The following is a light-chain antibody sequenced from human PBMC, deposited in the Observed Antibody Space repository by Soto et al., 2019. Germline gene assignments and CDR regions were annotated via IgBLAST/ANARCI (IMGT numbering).Light chain of an antibody. CDR2: GNS. CDR3: QSYDSSLNTRV. Sequence: QSVLTQPPSVSGAPGQRVTISCTGSSSNIGAGYDVHWYQQLPGTAPKLLIYGNSNRPSGVPDRFSGSKSGTSASLAITGLQAEDEADYYCQSYDSSLNTRVFGGGTKLTVL. V-gene: IGLV1-40*01. J-gene: IGLJ2*01. CDR1: SSNIGAGYD.